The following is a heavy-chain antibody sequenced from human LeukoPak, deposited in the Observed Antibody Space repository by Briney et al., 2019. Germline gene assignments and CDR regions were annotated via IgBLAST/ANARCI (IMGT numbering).Heavy chain of an antibody. V-gene: IGHV4-4*02. CDR3: ARVALGYSYGSNDY. CDR1: GGSISSSNW. J-gene: IGHJ4*02. CDR2: IYHSGST. Sequence: SGTLSLTCAVSGGSISSSNWWSWVRQPPGQGLEWIGEIYHSGSTNYNPSLKSRVTISVDKSKNQFPLKLSSVTAADTAVYYCARVALGYSYGSNDYWGQGTLVTVSS. D-gene: IGHD5-18*01.